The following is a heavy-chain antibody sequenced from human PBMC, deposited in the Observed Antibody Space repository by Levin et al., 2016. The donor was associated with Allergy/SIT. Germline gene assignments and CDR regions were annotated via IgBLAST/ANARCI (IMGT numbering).Heavy chain of an antibody. V-gene: IGHV4-59*01. CDR1: GGSISSYY. J-gene: IGHJ3*02. Sequence: SETLSLTCTVSGGSISSYYWSWIRQPPGKGLEWIGYIYYSGSTNYNPSLKSRVTISVDTSKNQFSLKLSSVTAADTAVYYCAREIGDGYNDAFDIWGQGTMVTVSS. CDR3: AREIGDGYNDAFDI. D-gene: IGHD5-24*01. CDR2: IYYSGST.